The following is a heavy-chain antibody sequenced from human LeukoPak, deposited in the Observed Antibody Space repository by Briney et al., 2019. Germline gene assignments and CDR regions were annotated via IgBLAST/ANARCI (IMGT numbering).Heavy chain of an antibody. CDR2: MNPNSGNT. D-gene: IGHD3-10*01. Sequence: ASVKVSCKASGYTFTSYDTNWVRQATGQGLEWMGWMNPNSGNTGYAQKFQGRVTTTRNTSISTAYMELSSLRSEDTAVYYCARGHEGEGSYYSDYWGQGTLVTVSS. CDR3: ARGHEGEGSYYSDY. V-gene: IGHV1-8*01. CDR1: GYTFTSYD. J-gene: IGHJ4*02.